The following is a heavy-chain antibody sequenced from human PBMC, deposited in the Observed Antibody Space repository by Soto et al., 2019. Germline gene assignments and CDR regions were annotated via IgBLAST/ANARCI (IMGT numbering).Heavy chain of an antibody. CDR3: ANDREDGDSAAVY. CDR1: GFTFSSYA. Sequence: EVQLLESGGGLVQPGGSLRLSCAASGFTFSSYAMSWVRQAPGNGLEWVSAISGSGGSTYYADSVMGRFTNSRDNSKTTLYLQMNSLSAGDTAVYYCANDREDGDSAAVYWGQVTLVTASP. CDR2: ISGSGGST. D-gene: IGHD4-17*01. V-gene: IGHV3-23*01. J-gene: IGHJ4*02.